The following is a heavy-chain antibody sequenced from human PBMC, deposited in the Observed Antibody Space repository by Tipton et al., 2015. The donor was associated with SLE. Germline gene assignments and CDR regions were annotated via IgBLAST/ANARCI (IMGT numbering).Heavy chain of an antibody. CDR2: FHYGGST. D-gene: IGHD1-1*01. Sequence: TLSLTCTVSGGSISAYFWSWIRQPPGKGLEWLGSFHYGGSTDYNPSLKSRVTMSVDTSQNQLSLRLSSVTAADTAVYYCARVHWKGDAFDIWGQGTMVTVSS. J-gene: IGHJ3*02. CDR3: ARVHWKGDAFDI. CDR1: GGSISAYF. V-gene: IGHV4-59*01.